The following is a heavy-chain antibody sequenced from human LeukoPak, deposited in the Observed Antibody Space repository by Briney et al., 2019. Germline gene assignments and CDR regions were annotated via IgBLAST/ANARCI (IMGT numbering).Heavy chain of an antibody. CDR3: AKDPGYSYGSDY. CDR2: ISGSGGST. J-gene: IGHJ4*02. D-gene: IGHD5-18*01. V-gene: IGHV3-23*01. CDR1: GFPFSSYT. Sequence: GGSLRLSCAASGFPFSSYTMRWVRQAPGKGLEWVSAISGSGGSTYYADSVKGRFTISRDNSKNTLYLQMNSLRAEDTAVYYCAKDPGYSYGSDYWGQGTLVTVSS.